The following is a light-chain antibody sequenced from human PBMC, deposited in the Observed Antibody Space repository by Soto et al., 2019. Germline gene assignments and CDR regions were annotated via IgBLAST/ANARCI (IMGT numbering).Light chain of an antibody. J-gene: IGLJ2*01. CDR2: LEGSGSY. CDR3: ETWDSNTHRVV. V-gene: IGLV4-60*03. CDR1: SGHSSYI. Sequence: QPVLTQSSSASASLGSSVTLTCTLSSGHSSYIIAWHQQQPGKAPRYLMKLEGSGSYNKGSGVPDRFSGSSSGADRYLTISSLQAEDEADYYCETWDSNTHRVVFGGGTKVTVL.